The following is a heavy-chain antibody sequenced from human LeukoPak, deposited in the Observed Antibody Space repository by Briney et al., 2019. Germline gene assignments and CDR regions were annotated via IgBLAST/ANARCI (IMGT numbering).Heavy chain of an antibody. CDR2: INPNTGGT. J-gene: IGHJ4*02. CDR1: GYTFTGYY. V-gene: IGHV1-2*02. CDR3: ARDYIQYQLLPDY. Sequence: GASVKVSCKASGYTFTGYYMHWVRQAPGQGLEWMGWINPNTGGTNYVQKFQGRVTMTRDTSISTTYMELSRLRSDDTAVYYCARDYIQYQLLPDYWGQGTLVTVSS. D-gene: IGHD2-2*01.